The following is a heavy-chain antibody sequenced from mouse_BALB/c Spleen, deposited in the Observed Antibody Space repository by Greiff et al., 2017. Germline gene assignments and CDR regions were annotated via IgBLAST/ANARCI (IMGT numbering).Heavy chain of an antibody. V-gene: IGHV2-9*02. Sequence: VKLMESGPGLVAPSQSLSITCTVSGFSLTSYGVHWVRQPPGKGLEWLGVIWAGGSTNYNSALMSRLSISKDNSKSQVFLKMNSLQTDDTARYYCARELYYGNYGAMDYWGQGTSVTVSS. CDR3: ARELYYGNYGAMDY. CDR1: GFSLTSYG. CDR2: IWAGGST. J-gene: IGHJ4*01. D-gene: IGHD2-1*01.